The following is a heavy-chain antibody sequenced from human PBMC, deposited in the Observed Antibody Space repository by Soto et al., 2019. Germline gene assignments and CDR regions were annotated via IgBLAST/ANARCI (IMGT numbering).Heavy chain of an antibody. CDR2: INPNSGGT. CDR1: GYTFTGYY. CDR3: ARVKGKDIVLNRLYGMGV. J-gene: IGHJ6*02. D-gene: IGHD2-8*01. Sequence: ASVKVSCKASGYTFTGYYMHWVRQAPGQGLEWMGWINPNSGGTNYAQKFQGRVTMTRDTSISTAYMELSRLRSDDTAVYYCARVKGKDIVLNRLYGMGVWGQGTTVTVSS. V-gene: IGHV1-2*02.